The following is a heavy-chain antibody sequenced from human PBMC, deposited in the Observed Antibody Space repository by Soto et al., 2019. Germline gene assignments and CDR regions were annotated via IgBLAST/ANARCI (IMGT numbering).Heavy chain of an antibody. CDR2: IYYSGST. CDR3: ARQVGAGIVGATLDY. Sequence: SETLSLTCTFSGGSISSYYWSWIRQPPGKGLEWIGYIYYSGSTNYNPSLKSRVTISVDTSKNQFSLKLSSVTAADTAVYYCARQVGAGIVGATLDYWGQGTLVTVSS. D-gene: IGHD1-26*01. J-gene: IGHJ4*02. V-gene: IGHV4-59*08. CDR1: GGSISSYY.